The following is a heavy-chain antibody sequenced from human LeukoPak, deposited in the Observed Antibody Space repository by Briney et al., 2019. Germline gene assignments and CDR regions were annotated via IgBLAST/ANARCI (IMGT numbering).Heavy chain of an antibody. CDR1: GFTFSSYA. V-gene: IGHV3-23*01. CDR2: ISGDVRST. D-gene: IGHD4-11*01. Sequence: GGSRRLSCAASGFTFSSYAMSWVRQAPGKGLEWVSAISGDVRSTFYADSVKGRFTISRDNSKNTLSLQMNSLRADDTAIYYCVKRVDYSEKYYFDSWGRGTLVTVSS. CDR3: VKRVDYSEKYYFDS. J-gene: IGHJ4*02.